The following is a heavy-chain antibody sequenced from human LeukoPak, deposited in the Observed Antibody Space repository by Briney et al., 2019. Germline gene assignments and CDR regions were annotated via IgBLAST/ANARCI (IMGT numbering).Heavy chain of an antibody. Sequence: ASMKVSCKASGYTFTGYYMHWVRQAPGQGLEWMGWIIPNSGDTNSAQKFRGRVTMTRDTSISTAYMELNGLRSDDTAVYYCARDLGSFTFDFDYWGQGTLVTVSS. CDR1: GYTFTGYY. V-gene: IGHV1-2*02. D-gene: IGHD1-26*01. J-gene: IGHJ4*02. CDR2: IIPNSGDT. CDR3: ARDLGSFTFDFDY.